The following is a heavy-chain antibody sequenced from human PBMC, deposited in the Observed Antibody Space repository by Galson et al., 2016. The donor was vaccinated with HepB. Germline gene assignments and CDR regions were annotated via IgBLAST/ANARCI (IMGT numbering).Heavy chain of an antibody. V-gene: IGHV3-33*01. CDR2: IWYDGNNK. CDR3: VRLTTTLGYLFDY. D-gene: IGHD3-22*01. CDR1: GFAFSTFG. Sequence: SLRLSCAASGFAFSTFGMHRVRQAPGKGLEWLAVIWYDGNNKYYLNSVKGRFTIPSDNSKNMLYLQLSSLRIEDTAVYYCVRLTTTLGYLFDYWGQGTVVTVSS. J-gene: IGHJ4*02.